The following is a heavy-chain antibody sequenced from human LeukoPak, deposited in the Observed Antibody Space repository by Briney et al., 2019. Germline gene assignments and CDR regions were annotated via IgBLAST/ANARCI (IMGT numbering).Heavy chain of an antibody. CDR1: GFTFSSYW. CDR2: ISSDGSST. D-gene: IGHD3/OR15-3a*01. Sequence: GGSLRLSCAASGFTFSSYWMHWVRQAPGKGLVWVSRISSDGSSTRYADSVKGRFTISRDNAKNTLYLQMNSLRAEDTAVYYCVRAGLGLDYWGQGTLVTVSS. V-gene: IGHV3-74*01. J-gene: IGHJ4*02. CDR3: VRAGLGLDY.